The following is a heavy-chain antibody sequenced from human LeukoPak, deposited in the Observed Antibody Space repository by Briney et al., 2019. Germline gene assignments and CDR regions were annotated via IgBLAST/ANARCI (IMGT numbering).Heavy chain of an antibody. J-gene: IGHJ4*02. CDR2: ISSSSSTI. D-gene: IGHD3-9*01. V-gene: IGHV3-48*01. Sequence: GGSLRLSCAASGFTFSSYSMSWVRQAPGKGLEGGSYISSSSSTIYYADSVKGRFTISRDNSKNTLYLQMNSLRAEDTAVYYCAKDGVIGGDFDWLLAYYFDYWGQGTLVTVSS. CDR3: AKDGVIGGDFDWLLAYYFDY. CDR1: GFTFSSYS.